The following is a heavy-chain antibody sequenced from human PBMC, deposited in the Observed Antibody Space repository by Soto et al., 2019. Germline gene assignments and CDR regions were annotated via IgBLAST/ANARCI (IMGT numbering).Heavy chain of an antibody. D-gene: IGHD6-19*01. Sequence: ASVKVSCKASGYTFTSYAMHWVRQAPGQRLEWMGWINAGNGNTKYSQKFQGRVTITRDTSASTAYIELSRLRSEDTAVYYCAREVRRDGCNFGYWGQGALVTVSS. V-gene: IGHV1-3*01. CDR2: INAGNGNT. CDR3: AREVRRDGCNFGY. J-gene: IGHJ4*02. CDR1: GYTFTSYA.